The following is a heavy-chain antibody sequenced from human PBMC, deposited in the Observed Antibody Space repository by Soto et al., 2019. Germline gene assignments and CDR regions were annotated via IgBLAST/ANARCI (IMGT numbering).Heavy chain of an antibody. CDR2: INPNSGGT. CDR3: ATTLHCSGGSCYSRNYYGMDV. CDR1: GYTFTGYY. Sequence: GASVKVSCKASGYTFTGYYMHWVRQAPGQGLEWMGWINPNSGGTNYAQKFQGWVTMTRDTSISTAYMELSRLRSDDTAVYYCATTLHCSGGSCYSRNYYGMDVWGQGTTVTVSS. J-gene: IGHJ6*02. V-gene: IGHV1-2*04. D-gene: IGHD2-15*01.